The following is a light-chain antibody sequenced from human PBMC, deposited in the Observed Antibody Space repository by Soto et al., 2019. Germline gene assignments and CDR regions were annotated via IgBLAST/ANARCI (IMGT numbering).Light chain of an antibody. J-gene: IGKJ5*01. Sequence: EIVMTQSPATLSVSPGERATLSCRASQSVSSNLAWYQQKPGQAPRLLIYGASSRATGIPVRFSGSGSGTEFTLTISSLQSEDFAVYYCQQYNNWPLTFGQGTLLAI. CDR3: QQYNNWPLT. CDR1: QSVSSN. CDR2: GAS. V-gene: IGKV3-15*01.